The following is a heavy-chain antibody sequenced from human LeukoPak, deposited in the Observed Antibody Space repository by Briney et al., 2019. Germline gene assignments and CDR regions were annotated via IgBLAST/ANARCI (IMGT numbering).Heavy chain of an antibody. D-gene: IGHD5-12*01. J-gene: IGHJ4*02. CDR1: GFTFSSYE. Sequence: GGSLRLSCAASGFTFSSYEMNWVRQAPGKGPEWISYISSCGRSIYYADSVKGRFTISRDNAKNSVYLQMNSLGVEDTAVYYCAKEDIAGNGFPFDYWGQGTLVTVSS. CDR2: ISSCGRSI. CDR3: AKEDIAGNGFPFDY. V-gene: IGHV3-48*03.